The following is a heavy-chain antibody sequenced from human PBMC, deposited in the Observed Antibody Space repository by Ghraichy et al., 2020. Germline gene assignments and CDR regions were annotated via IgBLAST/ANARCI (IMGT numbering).Heavy chain of an antibody. CDR3: ARGGLMFHRYSSGWYAKGGGMDV. V-gene: IGHV4-34*01. J-gene: IGHJ6*02. CDR1: GGSFSGYY. Sequence: SETLSLTCAVYGGSFSGYYWSWIRQPPGKGLEWIGEINHSGSTNYNPSLKSRVTISVDTSKNQFSLKLSSVTAADTAVYYCARGGLMFHRYSSGWYAKGGGMDVWGQGTTVTVSS. CDR2: INHSGST. D-gene: IGHD6-19*01.